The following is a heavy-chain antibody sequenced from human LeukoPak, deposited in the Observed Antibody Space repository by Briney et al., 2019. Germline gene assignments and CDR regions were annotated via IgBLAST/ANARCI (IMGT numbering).Heavy chain of an antibody. Sequence: PGGSLRLSCAASGFTFSSYAMHWVREAPGKGLEWVAVISYDGSNKYYADSVKGRFTISRDNSKNTLYLQMNSLRAEDTAVYYCASYAGNSVFDYWGQGTLVTVSS. CDR2: ISYDGSNK. J-gene: IGHJ4*02. V-gene: IGHV3-30*04. CDR3: ASYAGNSVFDY. CDR1: GFTFSSYA. D-gene: IGHD4-23*01.